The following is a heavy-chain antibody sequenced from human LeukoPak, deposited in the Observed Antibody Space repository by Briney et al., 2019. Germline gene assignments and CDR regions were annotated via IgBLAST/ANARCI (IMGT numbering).Heavy chain of an antibody. CDR1: GGSINNYF. Sequence: SETLSLTCTVSGGSINNYFWSWIRQPPGKGLEWIAYISSSGNTNYNPSLKSRITISVDTSKSQFSLKLSSVTAADTAVYYCARHGTWNSVEGEPPSYSLDCWGQGTLVTVSS. V-gene: IGHV4-59*08. CDR2: ISSSGNT. CDR3: ARHGTWNSVEGEPPSYSLDC. J-gene: IGHJ4*02. D-gene: IGHD1-7*01.